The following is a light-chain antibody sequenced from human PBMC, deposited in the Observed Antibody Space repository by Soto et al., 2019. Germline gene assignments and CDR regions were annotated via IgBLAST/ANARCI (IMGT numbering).Light chain of an antibody. CDR3: CSYAGSYTLYV. V-gene: IGLV2-11*01. Sequence: QSALTQPRSVSGSPGQSVTISCTGTSSDVGGYNYVSWYQQHPGKAPKLMIYDVNKRPSGVPDRFSGSKSGNTASLTISGFQAEEEADYYCCSYAGSYTLYVFGTGTKVNVL. J-gene: IGLJ1*01. CDR2: DVN. CDR1: SSDVGGYNY.